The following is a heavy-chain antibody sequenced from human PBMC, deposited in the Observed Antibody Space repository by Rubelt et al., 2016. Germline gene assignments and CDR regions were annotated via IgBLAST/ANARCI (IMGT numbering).Heavy chain of an antibody. V-gene: IGHV4-34*01. CDR1: GGSFRGYY. CDR2: INHSGST. D-gene: IGHD2/OR15-2a*01. CDR3: ANNKVMGEVLRDDAFDV. Sequence: QEQLQQWGAGLLKPSETLSLTCAVDGGSFRGYYWTWVRQSPGKGLEWIGEINHSGSTNYNPSLKSRTTISVDKSKKQFSLKRSPVTAADTVVYFCANNKVMGEVLRDDAFDVWGQGTMVTVSS. J-gene: IGHJ3*01.